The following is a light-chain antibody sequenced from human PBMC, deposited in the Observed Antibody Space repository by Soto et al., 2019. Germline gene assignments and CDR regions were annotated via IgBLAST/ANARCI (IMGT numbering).Light chain of an antibody. V-gene: IGLV2-23*01. J-gene: IGLJ1*01. CDR3: CSYAGSRFYV. CDR2: EDT. Sequence: QSALTQPASVSGSPGQSITISCTGTSSDVGGYNLVSWFQQHPGKAPKLMIYEDTKRPSGVSNRFSGSKSGNTASLTISGLQAEDEADYYCCSYAGSRFYVFGSGTKLTVL. CDR1: SSDVGGYNL.